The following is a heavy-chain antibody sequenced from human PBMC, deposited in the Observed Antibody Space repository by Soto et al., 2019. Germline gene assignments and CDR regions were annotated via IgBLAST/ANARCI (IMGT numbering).Heavy chain of an antibody. CDR2: IYYSGST. J-gene: IGHJ5*02. CDR1: GGSISSGGYY. V-gene: IGHV4-31*03. CDR3: ARVGPWVPYYYDSSPYTFENWFDP. D-gene: IGHD3-22*01. Sequence: SETLSLTCTVSGGSISSGGYYWSWIRQHPGKGLEWIGYIYYSGSTYYNPSLKSRVTISVDTSKNQFSLKLSSVTAADTAVYYCARVGPWVPYYYDSSPYTFENWFDPWGQGTLVTVSS.